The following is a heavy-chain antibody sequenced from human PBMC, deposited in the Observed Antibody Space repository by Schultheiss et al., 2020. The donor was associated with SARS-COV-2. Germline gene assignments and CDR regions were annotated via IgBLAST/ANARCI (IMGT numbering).Heavy chain of an antibody. CDR3: ARGSETIWGGANWFDP. J-gene: IGHJ5*02. D-gene: IGHD7-27*01. V-gene: IGHV1-8*01. CDR2: MNPNSGNT. CDR1: GYTFISYD. Sequence: ASVKVSCKASGYTFISYDINWVRQATGQGLEWMGWMNPNSGNTGYAQKFQGRVTITADKSTSTAYMELSSLRSEDTAVYYCARGSETIWGGANWFDPWGQGTLVTVSS.